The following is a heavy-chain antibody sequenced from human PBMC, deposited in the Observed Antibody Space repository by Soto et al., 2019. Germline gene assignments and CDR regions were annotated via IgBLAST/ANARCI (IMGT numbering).Heavy chain of an antibody. CDR1: GFTFYNYA. CDR3: ARDLAIAVAGTRGFDY. Sequence: PGGSLSLSCAASGFTFYNYAMGWVRQPPGKGLEWVSAITGSGGSTYYPDSVKGRFTISIDNSMNTLYLQMNSLRAEDTAVYYCARDLAIAVAGTRGFDYWGQGTLVTVSS. J-gene: IGHJ4*02. CDR2: ITGSGGST. V-gene: IGHV3-23*01. D-gene: IGHD6-19*01.